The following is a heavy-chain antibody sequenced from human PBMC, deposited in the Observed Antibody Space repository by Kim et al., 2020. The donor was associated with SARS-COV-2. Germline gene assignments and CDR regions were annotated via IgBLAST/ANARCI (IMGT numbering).Heavy chain of an antibody. CDR2: ISAYNGNT. D-gene: IGHD3-9*01. CDR1: GYTFTSYG. J-gene: IGHJ4*02. Sequence: ASVKVSCKASGYTFTSYGISWVRQAPGQGLEWMGWISAYNGNTNYAQKLQGRVTMTTDTSTSTAYMELRSLRSDDTAVYYCARDLTLVDWWVAEPWGGGYWGQGTLVTVSS. V-gene: IGHV1-18*01. CDR3: ARDLTLVDWWVAEPWGGGY.